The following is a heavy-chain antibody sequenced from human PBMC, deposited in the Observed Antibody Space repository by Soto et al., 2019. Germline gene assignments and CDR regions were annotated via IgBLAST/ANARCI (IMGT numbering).Heavy chain of an antibody. Sequence: QSGGSLRLSCAASGFTFSTYVMHWVRQAPGKGLEWVAVTWYDESNKYYAESVKGRFTVSRDNSKNTLYLQMNSLRAEDTALYYCATLLDAFDLWGQGTMVTVSS. CDR3: ATLLDAFDL. V-gene: IGHV3-33*01. CDR1: GFTFSTYV. J-gene: IGHJ3*01. CDR2: TWYDESNK.